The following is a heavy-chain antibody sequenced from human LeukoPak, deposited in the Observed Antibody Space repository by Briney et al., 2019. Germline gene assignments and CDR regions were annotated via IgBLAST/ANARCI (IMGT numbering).Heavy chain of an antibody. CDR3: ARSIKYYYDSSGYGGGLDY. V-gene: IGHV3-74*01. CDR1: GFTFSSYW. Sequence: TGGSLRLSCAASGFTFSSYWMHWVRQPPGKGLVWVSRINSDGSSTSYADSVKGRFTISRDNAKNTLYLQMNSLRAEDTAVYYCARSIKYYYDSSGYGGGLDYWGQGTLVTVSS. D-gene: IGHD3-22*01. J-gene: IGHJ4*02. CDR2: INSDGSST.